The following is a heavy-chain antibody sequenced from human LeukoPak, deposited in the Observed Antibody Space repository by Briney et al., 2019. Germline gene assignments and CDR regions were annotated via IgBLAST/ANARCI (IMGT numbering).Heavy chain of an antibody. J-gene: IGHJ4*02. CDR2: IYYSGST. D-gene: IGHD1-1*01. CDR1: DGSISSSNYY. Sequence: SETLSLTCIVSDGSISSSNYYWGWIRQPPGKGLEWIGTIYYSGSTYYNPSLQSRVTMSVDTSKNHFSLNLRSLTAADTAVYYCARDLPRLAFYFDYWGQGTLVNVSS. CDR3: ARDLPRLAFYFDY. V-gene: IGHV4-39*02.